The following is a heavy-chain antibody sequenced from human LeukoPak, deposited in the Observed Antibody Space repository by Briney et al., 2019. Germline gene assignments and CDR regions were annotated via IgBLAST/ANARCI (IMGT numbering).Heavy chain of an antibody. CDR1: GGSISTYY. CDR2: IYYSGAT. Sequence: PSETLSLTCTVSGGSISTYYWSWIRQPPGKGLEWIGYIYYSGATNYNSSLKSRVTISVDTSKNQFSLKLNSVTAADTAVYYCTKYTGSNGDFRFDSWGQGTLVTVSS. D-gene: IGHD3-3*01. J-gene: IGHJ4*02. V-gene: IGHV4-59*08. CDR3: TKYTGSNGDFRFDS.